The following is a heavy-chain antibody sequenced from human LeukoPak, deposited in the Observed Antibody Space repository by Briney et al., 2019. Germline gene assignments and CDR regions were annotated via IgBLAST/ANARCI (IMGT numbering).Heavy chain of an antibody. J-gene: IGHJ3*02. CDR3: ARYSSSWHAYDI. D-gene: IGHD6-13*01. CDR1: GFTFSSYW. V-gene: IGHV3-7*05. Sequence: PGGSLRLSCAASGFTFSSYWMSWVRQAPGKGLQWVANIKQDGSEKYYVDSVKGRFTISRDNAKNSLSLQMNSPRAEDTAVYYCARYSSSWHAYDIWGQGTMATVSA. CDR2: IKQDGSEK.